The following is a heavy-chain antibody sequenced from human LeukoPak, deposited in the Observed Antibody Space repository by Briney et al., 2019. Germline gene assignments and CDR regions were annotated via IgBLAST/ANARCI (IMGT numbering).Heavy chain of an antibody. J-gene: IGHJ4*02. CDR3: ARDASGSYYDY. V-gene: IGHV3-7*01. Sequence: GGSLRLSCDASGFTFSTNWMTWVRQAPGKGLEWVANINQDGSEKYYVDSVKGRFTISRDNAKNLLYLQMDSLRAEDTAMYYCARDASGSYYDYWGQGILVTVSS. CDR2: INQDGSEK. CDR1: GFTFSTNW. D-gene: IGHD1-26*01.